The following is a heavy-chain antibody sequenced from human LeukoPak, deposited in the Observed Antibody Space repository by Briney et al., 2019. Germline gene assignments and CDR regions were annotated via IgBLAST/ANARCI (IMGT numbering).Heavy chain of an antibody. D-gene: IGHD6-19*01. V-gene: IGHV1-8*01. Sequence: APVKVSCKASGYTFTSYDINWVRQATGQGLEWMGWMNPNSGSTGYAQKFQGRVTMTRNTSIGTAYMELSSLRSEDTAVYYCARGGATQWLVLDFPSPLVDPWGQGTLVTVSS. CDR3: ARGGATQWLVLDFPSPLVDP. CDR1: GYTFTSYD. J-gene: IGHJ5*02. CDR2: MNPNSGST.